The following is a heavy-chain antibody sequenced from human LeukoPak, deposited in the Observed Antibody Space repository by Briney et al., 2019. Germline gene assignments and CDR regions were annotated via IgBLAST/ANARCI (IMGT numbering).Heavy chain of an antibody. CDR2: INHSGST. J-gene: IGHJ6*02. D-gene: IGHD2-2*02. V-gene: IGHV4-34*01. CDR3: ARVVVVPAAILPYYYGMDV. CDR1: GGSFSGYY. Sequence: SETLSFTCAVYGGSFSGYYWSWIRQPPGKGLEWIGEINHSGSTNYNPSLKSRVTISVDTSKNQFSLKLSSVTAADTAVYYCARVVVVPAAILPYYYGMDVWGQGTTVTVSS.